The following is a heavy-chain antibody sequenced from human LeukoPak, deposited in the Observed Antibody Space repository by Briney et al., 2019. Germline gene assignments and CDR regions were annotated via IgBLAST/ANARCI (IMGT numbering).Heavy chain of an antibody. Sequence: QAGRSLRLSCAASGFTFSSYEMNWVRQAPGKGLVWVSRINSDGSSTSYADSVKGRFTISRDNAKNTLYLQMNSLRAEDTAVYYCAREYVRLSGIKDYWGQGTLVTVSS. CDR1: GFTFSSYE. CDR2: INSDGSST. CDR3: AREYVRLSGIKDY. D-gene: IGHD1-26*01. V-gene: IGHV3-74*01. J-gene: IGHJ4*02.